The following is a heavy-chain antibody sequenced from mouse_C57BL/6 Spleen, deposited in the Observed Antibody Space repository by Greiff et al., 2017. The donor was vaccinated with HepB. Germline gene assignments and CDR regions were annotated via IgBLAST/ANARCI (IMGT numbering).Heavy chain of an antibody. CDR1: GYSFTDYN. CDR2: INPNYGTT. Sequence: EVQLQQSGPELVKPGASVKISCKASGYSFTDYNMNWVKQSNGKSLEWIGVINPNYGTTSYNQKFKGKATLTVDQSSSTAYMQLNSPTSEDSAVYYCASEHYYGSSPWFAYWGQGTLVTVSA. D-gene: IGHD1-1*01. V-gene: IGHV1-39*01. J-gene: IGHJ3*01. CDR3: ASEHYYGSSPWFAY.